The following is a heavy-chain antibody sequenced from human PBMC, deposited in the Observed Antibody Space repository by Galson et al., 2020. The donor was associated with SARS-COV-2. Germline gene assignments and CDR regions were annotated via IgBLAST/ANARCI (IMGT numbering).Heavy chain of an antibody. CDR2: IYSDGSK. V-gene: IGHV3-53*01. D-gene: IGHD2-15*01. J-gene: IGHJ4*02. CDR3: ARDPSGCAGGTCSGDY. Sequence: WVSVIYSDGSKHYADSVKGRFTTSRDNSKNALYLQMNSLRAEDTAVYYCARDPSGCAGGTCSGDYWGQGTLVTVSS.